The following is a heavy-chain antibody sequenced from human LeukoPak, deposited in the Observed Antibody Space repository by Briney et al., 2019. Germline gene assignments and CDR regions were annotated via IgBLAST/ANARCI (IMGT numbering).Heavy chain of an antibody. CDR1: GGSISSSSYY. V-gene: IGHV4-39*01. CDR2: IYYSGST. Sequence: PSETLSLTCTVSGGSISSSSYYWGWIRQPPGKGLEWIGSIYYSGSTYYNPSLKSRVTISVDTPKNQFSLKLSSVTAADTAVYYCARAVGLRDAFDIWGQGTMVTVSS. D-gene: IGHD2-15*01. CDR3: ARAVGLRDAFDI. J-gene: IGHJ3*02.